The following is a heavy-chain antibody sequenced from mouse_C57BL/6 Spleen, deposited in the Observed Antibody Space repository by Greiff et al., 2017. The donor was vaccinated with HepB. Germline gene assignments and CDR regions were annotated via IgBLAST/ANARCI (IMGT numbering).Heavy chain of an antibody. Sequence: EVKLVESGGGLVQPGGSLSLSCAASGFTFTDYYMSWVRQPPGKALEWLGFIRNKANGYTTEYSASVKGRFTISRDNSQSILYLQMNALRAEDSATYYCASYGSSYLYAMDYWGQGTSVTVSS. CDR1: GFTFTDYY. D-gene: IGHD1-1*01. J-gene: IGHJ4*01. CDR3: ASYGSSYLYAMDY. V-gene: IGHV7-3*01. CDR2: IRNKANGYTT.